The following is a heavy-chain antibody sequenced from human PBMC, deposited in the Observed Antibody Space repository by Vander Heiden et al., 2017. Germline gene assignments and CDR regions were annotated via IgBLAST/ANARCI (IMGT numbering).Heavy chain of an antibody. J-gene: IGHJ3*02. Sequence: QVQLQQSGPGLVKPSQTLSLTCAISGDSVSSNSAAWNWIRQSPSRGLEWLGRTYYRSKRYSDYAEAVKSRITINPDTSKNQFSLQLNSVTPEDSAVYYCARGSDNGADAFDIWGQGTMVTVSS. V-gene: IGHV6-1*01. CDR3: ARGSDNGADAFDI. D-gene: IGHD4-17*01. CDR2: TYYRSKRYS. CDR1: GDSVSSNSAA.